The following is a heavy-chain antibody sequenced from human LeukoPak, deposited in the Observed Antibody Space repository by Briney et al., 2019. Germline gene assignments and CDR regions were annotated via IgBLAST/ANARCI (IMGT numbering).Heavy chain of an antibody. CDR3: ARRIYDSGSYYYFP. D-gene: IGHD3-10*01. CDR1: GFTFTTYS. J-gene: IGHJ5*02. CDR2: ISGTTI. Sequence: GGSLRLSCAASGFTFTTYSMNWVRQAPGKGLEWISYISGTTIHYADSVKGRFTISRDNAKNSLYLQMNSLRAEDTAVYYCARRIYDSGSYYYFPWGQGTLVTVSS. V-gene: IGHV3-48*04.